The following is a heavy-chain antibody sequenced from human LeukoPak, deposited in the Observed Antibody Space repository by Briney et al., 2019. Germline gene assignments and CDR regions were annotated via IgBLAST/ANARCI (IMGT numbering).Heavy chain of an antibody. CDR3: ARGLTYYYGSGSSDEGWFDP. V-gene: IGHV4-59*01. D-gene: IGHD3-10*01. J-gene: IGHJ5*02. CDR2: IYYNGST. Sequence: KPSETLSLTCTVSVGSINSYYWRWIRQPPGKGLEWIGYIYYNGSTNYNPSLKSRVTISVDTSKNQFSLKLSSVTAADTAVYYCARGLTYYYGSGSSDEGWFDPWGQGTLVTVSS. CDR1: VGSINSYY.